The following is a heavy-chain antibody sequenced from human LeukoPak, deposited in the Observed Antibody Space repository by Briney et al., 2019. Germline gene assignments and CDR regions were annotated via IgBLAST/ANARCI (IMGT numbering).Heavy chain of an antibody. Sequence: SETLSLTCAVYGGSFSGYYWSWIRQPPGKGLEWIGEINHSGSTNYNPSLKSRVTISVDTSKNQFSLKLSSVTAADTAVYYCASMLGHWFDPWGQGTLVTVSS. V-gene: IGHV4-34*01. CDR3: ASMLGHWFDP. CDR1: GGSFSGYY. J-gene: IGHJ5*02. D-gene: IGHD2-2*01. CDR2: INHSGST.